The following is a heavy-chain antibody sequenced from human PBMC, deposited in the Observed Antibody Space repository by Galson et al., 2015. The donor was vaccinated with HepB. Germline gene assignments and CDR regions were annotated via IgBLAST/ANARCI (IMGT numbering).Heavy chain of an antibody. CDR2: INTNTGNP. V-gene: IGHV7-4-1*02. Sequence: SVKVSCKASGYTFTSHGMNWVRQAPGQGLEWMGWINTNTGNPTYAQGFTGRFVFSLDTSVSTAYLQISSLKAEDTAVYYCARGRSGSYYPFDYWGQGTLVTVSS. CDR1: GYTFTSHG. J-gene: IGHJ4*02. CDR3: ARGRSGSYYPFDY. D-gene: IGHD1-26*01.